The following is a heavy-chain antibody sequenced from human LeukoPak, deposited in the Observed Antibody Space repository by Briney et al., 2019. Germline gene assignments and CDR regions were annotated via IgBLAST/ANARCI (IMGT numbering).Heavy chain of an antibody. CDR3: AKDGGFSYFSYMDV. V-gene: IGHV3-23*01. Sequence: GGSPRLSCAASGFTFRNYALSWVRQAPGKGLEWVSAVSSSGSLTNYADSVKGRFSISRDNSKNTLFLQMNSLSAEDTAVYYCAKDGGFSYFSYMDVWGKGTTVTVSS. D-gene: IGHD3-10*01. CDR1: GFTFRNYA. J-gene: IGHJ6*03. CDR2: VSSSGSLT.